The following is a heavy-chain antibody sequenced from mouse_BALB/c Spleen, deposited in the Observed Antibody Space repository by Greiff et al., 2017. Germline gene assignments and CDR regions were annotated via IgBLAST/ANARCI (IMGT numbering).Heavy chain of an antibody. V-gene: IGHV5-6-5*01. CDR3: ARGGGYYDPFAY. Sequence: EVKLVESGGGLVKPGGSLKLSCAASGFTFSSYAMSWVRQTPEKRLEWVASISSGGSTYYPDSVKGRFTISRDNARNILYLQMSSLRSEETAMYYCARGGGYYDPFAYWGQGTLVTVSA. J-gene: IGHJ3*01. D-gene: IGHD2-3*01. CDR1: GFTFSSYA. CDR2: ISSGGST.